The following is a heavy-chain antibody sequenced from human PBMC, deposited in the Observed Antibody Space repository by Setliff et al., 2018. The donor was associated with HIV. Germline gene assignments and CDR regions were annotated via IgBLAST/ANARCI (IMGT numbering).Heavy chain of an antibody. D-gene: IGHD3-22*01. Sequence: GASVKVSCKASGYTFTGYYMHWVRQAPGQGLEWMGWINPNNGGTNYAQKFQGRVTMTRDTSISTAYMELSRLRSDDTAVYYCARENTYDSSGWGAFDIWGPGTMVTVSS. CDR3: ARENTYDSSGWGAFDI. J-gene: IGHJ3*02. CDR2: INPNNGGT. CDR1: GYTFTGYY. V-gene: IGHV1-2*02.